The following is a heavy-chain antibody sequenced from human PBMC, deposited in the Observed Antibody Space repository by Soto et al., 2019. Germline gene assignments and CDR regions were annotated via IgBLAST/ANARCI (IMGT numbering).Heavy chain of an antibody. V-gene: IGHV3-21*01. CDR2: ISSSSSYI. D-gene: IGHD6-6*01. CDR1: GFTFSSYS. Sequence: GGSLRLSCAASGFTFSSYSMNWVRQAPGKGLEWVSSISSSSSYIYYADSVKGRFTISRDNARNSPYLQMNSLRAEDTAVYYCARDPTSIAARQLDYWGQGTLVTVPS. CDR3: ARDPTSIAARQLDY. J-gene: IGHJ4*02.